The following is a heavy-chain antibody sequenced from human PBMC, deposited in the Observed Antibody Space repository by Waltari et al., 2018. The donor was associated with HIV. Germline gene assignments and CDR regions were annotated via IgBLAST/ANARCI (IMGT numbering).Heavy chain of an antibody. CDR2: INPNSGGT. CDR3: ATALYSSSSAGSIDY. CDR1: GYTFTGYY. D-gene: IGHD6-6*01. V-gene: IGHV1-2*02. Sequence: QVQLVQSGAEVKKPGASVKVSCKASGYTFTGYYMHGVRQAPGQGLEWMGWINPNSGGTNYAQKFQGRVTMTRDTSISTAYMELSRLRSDDTAVYYCATALYSSSSAGSIDYWGQGTLVTVSS. J-gene: IGHJ4*02.